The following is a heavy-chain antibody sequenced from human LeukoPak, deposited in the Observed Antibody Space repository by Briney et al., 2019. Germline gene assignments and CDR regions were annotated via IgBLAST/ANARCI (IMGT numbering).Heavy chain of an antibody. Sequence: SETLSLTCTVSNGSISSYYWSWIRQPPGKGLEWIGYIYYSGSTTYNPSLKSRITISVDTSKNQFSLKLSSMTAADTGVYYCARSGVTALSWVDPWGQGTLVTVSS. CDR1: NGSISSYY. V-gene: IGHV4-59*08. CDR3: ARSGVTALSWVDP. D-gene: IGHD2-21*02. J-gene: IGHJ5*02. CDR2: IYYSGST.